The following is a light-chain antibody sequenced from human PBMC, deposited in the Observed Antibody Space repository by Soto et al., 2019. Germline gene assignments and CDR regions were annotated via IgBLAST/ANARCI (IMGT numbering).Light chain of an antibody. V-gene: IGKV1-39*01. Sequence: DIQMTQSPSSLSASVGDTVTITCRASQSISVHLNWYQQKGGKVPKLLIYAASNLYSGVPSRFSGRGSETDFALTISSLQPEDFATYYCQQSYITPYTFGQGTRLELK. CDR2: AAS. CDR1: QSISVH. J-gene: IGKJ2*01. CDR3: QQSYITPYT.